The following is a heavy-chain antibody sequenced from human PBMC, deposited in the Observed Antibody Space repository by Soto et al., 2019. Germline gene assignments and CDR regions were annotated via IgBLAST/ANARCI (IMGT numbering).Heavy chain of an antibody. CDR1: GFTFSDYA. Sequence: PGGSLRLSCAASGFTFSDYAMYWVRQAPGKGLEWVAVISYDGRNKYYADSLKGRFTISRDNSKNSLFLQMTSLRAEDTVVYYCAREGKTYYDILTGSFYGMDVWGQGTTVTVSS. J-gene: IGHJ6*02. V-gene: IGHV3-30*04. CDR3: AREGKTYYDILTGSFYGMDV. CDR2: ISYDGRNK. D-gene: IGHD3-9*01.